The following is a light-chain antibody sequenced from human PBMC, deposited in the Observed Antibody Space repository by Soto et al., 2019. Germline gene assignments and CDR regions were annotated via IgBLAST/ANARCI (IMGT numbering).Light chain of an antibody. V-gene: IGKV1-39*01. J-gene: IGKJ1*01. CDR1: QSISTS. CDR3: QQKYRLPRT. CDR2: GAS. Sequence: QMTQSPSSLSASVGDRVTITRRARQSISTSLNWYQHKPGKATKVLINGASRLHTGVPSRFSGSGSGTDFTLTISSLHPVDFATYFCQQKYRLPRTCGQGTKVDSK.